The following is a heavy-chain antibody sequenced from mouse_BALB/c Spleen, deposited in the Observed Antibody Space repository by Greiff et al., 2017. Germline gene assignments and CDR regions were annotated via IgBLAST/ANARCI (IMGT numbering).Heavy chain of an antibody. CDR3: ARSNYYGSSYFDY. D-gene: IGHD1-1*01. V-gene: IGHV5-6-5*01. J-gene: IGHJ2*01. CDR2: ISSGGST. CDR1: GFTFSSYA. Sequence: EVMLVESGGGLVKPGGSLKLSCAASGFTFSSYAMSWVRQTPEKRLEWVASISSGGSTYYPDSVKGRFTISRDNARNILYLQMSSLRSEDTAMYYCARSNYYGSSYFDYWGQGTTLTVSS.